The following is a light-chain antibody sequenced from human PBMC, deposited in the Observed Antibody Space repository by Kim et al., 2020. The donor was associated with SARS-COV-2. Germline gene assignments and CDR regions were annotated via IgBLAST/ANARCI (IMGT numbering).Light chain of an antibody. CDR2: YKSDSDK. V-gene: IGLV5-45*02. CDR3: MISHNGAWV. CDR1: SGINVGTYR. Sequence: LTCTLRSGINVGTYRIYWYRQRPGSPPQYLLRYKSDSDKQQGSRVPSRFSGSKDASANAGILLISGLQSEDEADYYCMISHNGAWVFGGGTQLTVL. J-gene: IGLJ3*02.